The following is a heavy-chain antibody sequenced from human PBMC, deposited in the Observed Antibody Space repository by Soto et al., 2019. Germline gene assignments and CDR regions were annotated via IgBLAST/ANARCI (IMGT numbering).Heavy chain of an antibody. V-gene: IGHV3-30*03. CDR3: ASPYCSGGSCYPTAYFQH. Sequence: QVQLVESGGGVVQPGRSLRLSCAASGFSFSYYAMHWVRQAPGKGLEWVAVIAYDASKKYYADSVKGRFTISRDNSKNTLYLQMNSLRDEGTAVYSCASPYCSGGSCYPTAYFQHWGHCTLVTVSS. J-gene: IGHJ1*01. CDR2: IAYDASKK. CDR1: GFSFSYYA. D-gene: IGHD2-15*01.